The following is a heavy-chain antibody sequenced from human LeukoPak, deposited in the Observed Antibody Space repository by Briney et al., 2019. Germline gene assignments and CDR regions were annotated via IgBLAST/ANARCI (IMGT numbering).Heavy chain of an antibody. V-gene: IGHV1-46*01. CDR3: ARDVYDSSGYDY. CDR2: INPSGGST. Sequence: ASVKVSCKASGYTFTSYGISWVRQAPGQGLEWMGIINPSGGSTSYAQKFQGRVTMTRDTSTSTVYMELSSLRSEDTAVYYCARDVYDSSGYDYWGQGTLVTVSS. CDR1: GYTFTSYG. J-gene: IGHJ4*02. D-gene: IGHD3-22*01.